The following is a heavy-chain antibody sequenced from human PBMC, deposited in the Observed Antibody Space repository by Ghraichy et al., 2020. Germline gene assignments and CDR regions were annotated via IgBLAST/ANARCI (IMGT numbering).Heavy chain of an antibody. J-gene: IGHJ2*01. CDR3: ANSGKPYGDYWYFDL. V-gene: IGHV3-23*01. CDR2: MSDSGSGGST. D-gene: IGHD4-17*01. CDR1: GFTFSNYG. Sequence: GGSLRLSCAASGFTFSNYGMSWVRQAPGKGLEWVSAMSDSGSGGSTNYADSVKGRVTISRDNPKNTLHLQMNSLRVEATAVYSCANSGKPYGDYWYFDLWGRGTLVTVSS.